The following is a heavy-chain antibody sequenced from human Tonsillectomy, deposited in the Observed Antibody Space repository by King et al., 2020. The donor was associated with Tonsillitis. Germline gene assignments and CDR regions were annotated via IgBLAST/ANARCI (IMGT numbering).Heavy chain of an antibody. D-gene: IGHD3-16*01. CDR3: AKGGGEPTVDAFDI. CDR1: GFTFSSYG. J-gene: IGHJ3*02. Sequence: VQLVESGGGVVQPGGSLRLSCAASGFTFSSYGMHWVRQAPGKGLEWVAFIRYDGSNKYYADSVKGRFTISRDNSKNTLYLQMNSLGAEDTTVYYCAKGGGEPTVDAFDIWGQGTMVTVSS. V-gene: IGHV3-30*02. CDR2: IRYDGSNK.